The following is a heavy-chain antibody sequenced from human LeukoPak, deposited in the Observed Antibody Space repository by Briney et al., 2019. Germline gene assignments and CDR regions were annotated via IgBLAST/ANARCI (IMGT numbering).Heavy chain of an antibody. J-gene: IGHJ4*02. CDR2: ISYDGSNK. D-gene: IGHD2-2*01. Sequence: PGGSLRLSCAASGFTFSSYPMHWVSQAPGKGLEWVAVISYDGSNKYYADSVKGRFTISRDNSKNTLYLQMNSLRAEDTAVYYCAGDLGCSSTSCGYWGQGTLVTVSS. CDR1: GFTFSSYP. V-gene: IGHV3-30-3*01. CDR3: AGDLGCSSTSCGY.